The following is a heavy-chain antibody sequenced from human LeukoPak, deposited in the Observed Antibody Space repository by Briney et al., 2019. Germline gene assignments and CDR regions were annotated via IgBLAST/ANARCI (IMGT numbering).Heavy chain of an antibody. J-gene: IGHJ4*02. V-gene: IGHV3-74*01. D-gene: IGHD3-22*01. Sequence: GGSLRLSCAASGFTFSSYWMHWVRQAPGKGLVWVSRINRDGSSTSYADSVKGRFTISRDNAKNTLYLQMNSLRAEDTAVYYCARDESYYDSSGYYPPEVDYWGQGTLVTVSS. CDR1: GFTFSSYW. CDR3: ARDESYYDSSGYYPPEVDY. CDR2: INRDGSST.